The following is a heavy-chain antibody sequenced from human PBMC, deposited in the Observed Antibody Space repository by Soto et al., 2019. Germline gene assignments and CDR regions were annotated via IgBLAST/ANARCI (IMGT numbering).Heavy chain of an antibody. CDR2: IWYDGSNK. J-gene: IGHJ4*02. CDR1: GFTFSSYG. Sequence: GGSLRLSCAASGFTFSSYGMHWVRQAPGKGLEWVAVIWYDGSNKYYADSVKGRFTISRDNSKNTLYLQMNSLRAEDTAVYYCARDSAHYYGSGSYGYWGQGTLVTVSS. V-gene: IGHV3-33*01. CDR3: ARDSAHYYGSGSYGY. D-gene: IGHD3-10*01.